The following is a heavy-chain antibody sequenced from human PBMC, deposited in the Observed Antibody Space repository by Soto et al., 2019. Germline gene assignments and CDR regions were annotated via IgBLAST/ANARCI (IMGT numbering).Heavy chain of an antibody. CDR2: INTYNGNT. V-gene: IGHV1-18*01. J-gene: IGHJ5*02. D-gene: IGHD3-10*01. CDR1: GYTFTNYG. CDR3: ARGVGSGTYYNQYNWFDP. Sequence: QVQLVQSGAEVKKPGASVKVSCKASGYTFTNYGISWVRQAPGQGLEWMGWINTYNGNTNHAQKLQGRVTMTTDTPTRTADMELRSPRSDDTAVYYCARGVGSGTYYNQYNWFDPWGQGTLVTVSS.